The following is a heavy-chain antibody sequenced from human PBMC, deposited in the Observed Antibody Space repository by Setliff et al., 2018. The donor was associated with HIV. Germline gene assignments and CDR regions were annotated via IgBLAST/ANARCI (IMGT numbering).Heavy chain of an antibody. J-gene: IGHJ5*02. D-gene: IGHD3-10*01. V-gene: IGHV4-4*07. CDR1: GGSFGDYH. Sequence: SETLSLTCTLSGGSFGDYHWSWIRQPAGRGLEWIGRIFRSGTTDYKFSLKSRVTISIDTSRNQFSLRLASVTAEDTAVYYCARDRHYSGLGSYGPWGPGTLVTVS. CDR2: IFRSGTT. CDR3: ARDRHYSGLGSYGP.